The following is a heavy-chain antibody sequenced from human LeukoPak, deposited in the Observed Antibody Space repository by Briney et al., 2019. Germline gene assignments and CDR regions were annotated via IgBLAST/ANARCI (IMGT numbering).Heavy chain of an antibody. CDR1: GYTFTSYG. CDR3: ASDLLIVGATTIDY. V-gene: IGHV1-18*01. Sequence: GASVKVSCKASGYTFTSYGISWVRQAPGQELEWMGWISAYNGNTNYAQKLQGRVTMTTDTSTSTAYMELRSLRSDDTAVYYCASDLLIVGATTIDYWGQGTLVTVSS. CDR2: ISAYNGNT. D-gene: IGHD1-26*01. J-gene: IGHJ4*02.